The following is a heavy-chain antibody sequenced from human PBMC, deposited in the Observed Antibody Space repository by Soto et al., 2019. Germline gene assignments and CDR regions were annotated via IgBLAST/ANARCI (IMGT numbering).Heavy chain of an antibody. V-gene: IGHV3-23*01. CDR1: GFIPSRYG. Sequence: QPGGSRRRSCVVSGFIPSRYGMSWGGQAPGKGLEWVSGISGSGGATSYADSVNGRFTISRDNSKNTRYLQMNSLSAEDTAIYYCAKDAIMGSSSFNYFDFWGQGALVTVSS. J-gene: IGHJ4*02. CDR3: AKDAIMGSSSFNYFDF. D-gene: IGHD6-13*01. CDR2: ISGSGGAT.